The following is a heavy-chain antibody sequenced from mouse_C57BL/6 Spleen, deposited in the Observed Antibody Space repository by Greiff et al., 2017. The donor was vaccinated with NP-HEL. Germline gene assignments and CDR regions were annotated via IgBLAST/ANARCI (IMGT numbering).Heavy chain of an antibody. D-gene: IGHD3-3*01. V-gene: IGHV10-1*01. CDR1: GFSFNTYA. Sequence: EVMLVESGGGLVQPKGSLKLSCAASGFSFNTYAMNWVRQAPGKGLEWVARIRSKSNNYATYYADSVKDRFTISRDDSESMLYLQMNNLKTEDTAMYYCVRGDGGMDYWGQGTSVTVSS. CDR3: VRGDGGMDY. J-gene: IGHJ4*01. CDR2: IRSKSNNYAT.